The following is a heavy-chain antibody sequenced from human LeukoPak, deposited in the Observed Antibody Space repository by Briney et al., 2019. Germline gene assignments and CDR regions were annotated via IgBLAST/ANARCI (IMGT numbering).Heavy chain of an antibody. D-gene: IGHD4-11*01. V-gene: IGHV3-66*01. J-gene: IGHJ4*02. Sequence: GGSLRLSCAASGFSVSSDYMRWVRQAPGKGLEWVSIIYSGGSTYYADSVKGRFTISRDNSKNTVYLQMKSLRAEDTAVYYCARDSVMTTLTADPDFWGQGTLVTVSS. CDR2: IYSGGST. CDR1: GFSVSSDY. CDR3: ARDSVMTTLTADPDF.